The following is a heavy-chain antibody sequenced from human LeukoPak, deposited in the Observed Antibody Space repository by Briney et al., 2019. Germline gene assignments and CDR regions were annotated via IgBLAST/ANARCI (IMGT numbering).Heavy chain of an antibody. J-gene: IGHJ3*02. V-gene: IGHV5-51*01. CDR3: ARQFSPHEAFDI. Sequence: GESLKISCKGSGYSFTSYWIAWVRQMPGKGLEWMGIIYPVDSNTRYSPSFQGQVTISADKSISIAYLQWGSLKASDTAMYYCARQFSPHEAFDIWGQGTKVTVSS. CDR2: IYPVDSNT. CDR1: GYSFTSYW.